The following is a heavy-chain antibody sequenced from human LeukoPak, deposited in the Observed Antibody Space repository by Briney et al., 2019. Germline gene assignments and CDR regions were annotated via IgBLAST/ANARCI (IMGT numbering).Heavy chain of an antibody. D-gene: IGHD4-23*01. J-gene: IGHJ4*02. V-gene: IGHV4-39*01. CDR3: ARVRPRWPRAYFDY. CDR1: NGSISSNTYY. CDR2: IYYTGST. Sequence: SETLSLTCIVSNGSISSNTYYWGWIRQPPGQGLEWIGTIYYTGSTYNNPSLKSRVTISGDASKNQFSLKLSSVTAADTAVYYCARVRPRWPRAYFDYWGQGTLATVSS.